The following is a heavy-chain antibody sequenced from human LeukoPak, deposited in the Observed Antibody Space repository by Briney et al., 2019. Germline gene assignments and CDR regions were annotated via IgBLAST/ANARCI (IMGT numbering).Heavy chain of an antibody. J-gene: IGHJ4*02. Sequence: GGSLRLSCAASGFTFSSYEMNWIRQAPGKGLEWLSYISSSGSTIYYADSVKGRFTISRDNAKNPLYLQMNSLRADDTAVYYCARGAYTVDYWGQGTLVTVAS. CDR1: GFTFSSYE. CDR2: ISSSGSTI. D-gene: IGHD4-11*01. CDR3: ARGAYTVDY. V-gene: IGHV3-48*03.